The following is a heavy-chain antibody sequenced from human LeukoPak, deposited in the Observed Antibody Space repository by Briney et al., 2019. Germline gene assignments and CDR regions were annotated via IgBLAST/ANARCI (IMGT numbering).Heavy chain of an antibody. V-gene: IGHV3-30*04. D-gene: IGHD6-13*01. CDR3: AKRSAAANYYFDY. CDR2: ISYDGSNK. Sequence: GGSLRLSCAASGFTFSNYAMHWVRQAPGKGLEWVALISYDGSNKYFADSVKGRFTISRDNSKNTLYLQMNSLRAEDTAVYYCAKRSAAANYYFDYWGQGTLVTVSS. CDR1: GFTFSNYA. J-gene: IGHJ4*02.